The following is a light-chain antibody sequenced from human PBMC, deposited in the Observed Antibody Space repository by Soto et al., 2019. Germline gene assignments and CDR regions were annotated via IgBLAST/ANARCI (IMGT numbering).Light chain of an antibody. V-gene: IGKV1-5*03. CDR3: QQYNSYSAT. J-gene: IGKJ1*01. Sequence: DIQMTPSPSTFSASVGDRVTITCRASRSASDWLAWYQQRPGEAPRMLISKASTLESGVPSRFNGSGSGTHFTLTITSLQPDDSATYYCQQYNSYSATVGQGTKVDIK. CDR2: KAS. CDR1: RSASDW.